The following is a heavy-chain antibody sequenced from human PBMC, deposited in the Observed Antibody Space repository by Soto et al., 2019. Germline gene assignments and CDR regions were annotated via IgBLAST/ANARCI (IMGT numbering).Heavy chain of an antibody. CDR2: IIPIFGTA. V-gene: IGHV1-69*13. Sequence: SVKVSCKASGGTFSSYAISWVRQAPGQGLEWMGGIIPIFGTANYAQKFQGRVTITADEYTSTAYMELSSLRSEDTAVHYCARDPPRYDILTGSPAAPFYYYGMDVWGQGTTVTVSS. D-gene: IGHD3-9*01. J-gene: IGHJ6*02. CDR3: ARDPPRYDILTGSPAAPFYYYGMDV. CDR1: GGTFSSYA.